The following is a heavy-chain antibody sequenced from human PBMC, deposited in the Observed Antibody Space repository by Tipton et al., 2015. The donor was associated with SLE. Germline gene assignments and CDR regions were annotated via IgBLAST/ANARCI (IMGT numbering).Heavy chain of an antibody. CDR2: NNHSGST. D-gene: IGHD6-13*01. J-gene: IGHJ6*02. CDR1: GGSFSGYY. V-gene: IGHV4-34*01. Sequence: TLSLTCAVYGGSFSGYYWSWIRQPPGKGLEWIGENNHSGSTNYNPSLQSRVTISVDTSKNQCSLKLSSVTAADTAVYYCSRVGAAQYYYYGMDVWGPGTTVTVSS. CDR3: SRVGAAQYYYYGMDV.